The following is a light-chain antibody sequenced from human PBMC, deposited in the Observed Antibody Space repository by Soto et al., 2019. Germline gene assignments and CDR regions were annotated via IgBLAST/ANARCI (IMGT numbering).Light chain of an antibody. CDR3: FSYAGSTYV. J-gene: IGLJ1*01. Sequence: SVLTQPASASGSPGQSITISCTGTSSDVGSYNFVSWYQQYPGKVPKLMIYEGPKRPSGVSNRFSGSKSGNTASLTISGLQAEDEADYYSFSYAGSTYVFGTGTKVTVL. CDR1: SSDVGSYNF. CDR2: EGP. V-gene: IGLV2-23*01.